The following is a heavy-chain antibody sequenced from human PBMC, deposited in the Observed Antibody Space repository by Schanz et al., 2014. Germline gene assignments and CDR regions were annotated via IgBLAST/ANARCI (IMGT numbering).Heavy chain of an antibody. CDR1: GFTFRSSA. D-gene: IGHD2-2*01. Sequence: EVQLLESGGGLIQPGGSLRLSCAASGFTFRSSAMSWVRQAPGKGLEWVSAISGSGDNTFYADSVRGRFTISRDNSRNTLYLQMNSLRAEDTAVYYCIRGDIMVVPVAHFWGQGILVTVSS. J-gene: IGHJ4*02. CDR2: ISGSGDNT. CDR3: IRGDIMVVPVAHF. V-gene: IGHV3-23*01.